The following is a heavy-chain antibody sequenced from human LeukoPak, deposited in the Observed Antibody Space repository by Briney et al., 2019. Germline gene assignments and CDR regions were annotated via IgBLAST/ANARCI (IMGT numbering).Heavy chain of an antibody. CDR1: GDNVSSKSAA. Sequence: SQTLSLTCVISGDNVSSKSAAWNWIRQSPSRGLQWLGRTYYRSKWYNDYPVSVKSRITINPDTSKNQFSLQLNSVTPEDTAVYYCARDASSGSHFDCWGQGTLVSVSA. D-gene: IGHD3-22*01. CDR3: ARDASSGSHFDC. J-gene: IGHJ4*02. V-gene: IGHV6-1*01. CDR2: TYYRSKWYN.